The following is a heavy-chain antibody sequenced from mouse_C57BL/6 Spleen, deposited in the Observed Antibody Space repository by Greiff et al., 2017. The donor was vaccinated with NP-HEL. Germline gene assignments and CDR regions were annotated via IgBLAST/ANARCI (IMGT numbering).Heavy chain of an antibody. CDR3: APITTVVATPTY. Sequence: VHVKQSVAELVRPGASVKLSCTASGFNIKNTYMHWGKQRPERGLGWIGRIDPANGNTKYAPKFQGKATITADTSSNTAYLQLSSLTSEDTAIYYCAPITTVVATPTYWGQGTLVTVSA. V-gene: IGHV14-3*01. J-gene: IGHJ3*01. CDR1: GFNIKNTY. CDR2: IDPANGNT. D-gene: IGHD1-1*01.